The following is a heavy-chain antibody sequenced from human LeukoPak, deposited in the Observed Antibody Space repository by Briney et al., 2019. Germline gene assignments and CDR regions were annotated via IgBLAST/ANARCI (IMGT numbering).Heavy chain of an antibody. CDR2: ISAYNGNT. Sequence: PGASVKVSCKASGYTFTSYGISWVRQAPGQGLEWMGWISAYNGNTNYAQNFQGRVTMTRDTSISTAYMEMSGLRSDDTAVYYCARVVPMVRGVIGPIPFDYWGQGTLVTVSS. V-gene: IGHV1-18*01. CDR1: GYTFTSYG. J-gene: IGHJ4*02. D-gene: IGHD3-10*01. CDR3: ARVVPMVRGVIGPIPFDY.